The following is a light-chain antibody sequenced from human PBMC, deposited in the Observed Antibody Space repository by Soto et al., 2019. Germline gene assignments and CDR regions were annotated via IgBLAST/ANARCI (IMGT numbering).Light chain of an antibody. J-gene: IGLJ1*01. CDR1: SSDVGGYNY. Sequence: QSALTQPASVSGSPGHSITISCTGTSSDVGGYNYVSWYQQHPGKAPKLMIYDVSNRPSGVSNRFSGSKSGNTASLTISGLQAEDEADYYCSSYTSSSTPLDVFGTGTKLTVL. V-gene: IGLV2-14*01. CDR3: SSYTSSSTPLDV. CDR2: DVS.